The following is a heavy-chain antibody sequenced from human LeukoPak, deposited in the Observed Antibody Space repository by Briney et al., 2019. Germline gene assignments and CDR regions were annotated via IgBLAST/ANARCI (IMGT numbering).Heavy chain of an antibody. CDR2: INPNSGGT. D-gene: IGHD3-10*01. CDR1: GYTFTGYY. CDR3: AREGYIAGGWFGEFYFDY. J-gene: IGHJ4*02. V-gene: IGHV1-2*02. Sequence: VASVKVSCKASGYTFTGYYMHWVRQAPGQGPEWMGWINPNSGGTNYAQKFQGRVTMTRDTSISTAYMELSRLRSDDTAVYYCAREGYIAGGWFGEFYFDYWGQGTLVTVSS.